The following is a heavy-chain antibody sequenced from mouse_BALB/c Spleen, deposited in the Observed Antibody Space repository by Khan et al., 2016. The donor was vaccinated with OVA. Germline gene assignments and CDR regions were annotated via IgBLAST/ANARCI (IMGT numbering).Heavy chain of an antibody. Sequence: QVQLKESGAELAKPGASVKMSCKASGYTFINYWILWIKQRPGQGLEWIGYINPSTGYTEYNQNFKDKATLTADISSSTAYMQLSSLTSEDSAVYYGARRGLRGDFDYWGQGTTLTVSS. V-gene: IGHV1-7*01. CDR2: INPSTGYT. CDR3: ARRGLRGDFDY. CDR1: GYTFINYW. J-gene: IGHJ2*01. D-gene: IGHD1-1*01.